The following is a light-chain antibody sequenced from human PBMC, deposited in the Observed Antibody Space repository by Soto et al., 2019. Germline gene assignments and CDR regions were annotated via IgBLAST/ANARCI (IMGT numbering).Light chain of an antibody. J-gene: IGKJ1*01. CDR3: QQYQNLWT. Sequence: IMMTQSPATLSVSLGERATLSCRAGQTIYSNVAWYQQRPGQAPRLLIYRASTRATGVPARFSGSGSGTEFTLTISSLQSEDFAIYYCQQYQNLWTFGQGTQVDI. V-gene: IGKV3-15*01. CDR1: QTIYSN. CDR2: RAS.